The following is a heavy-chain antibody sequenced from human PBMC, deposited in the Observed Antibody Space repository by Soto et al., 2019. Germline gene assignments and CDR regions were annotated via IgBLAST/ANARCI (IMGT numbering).Heavy chain of an antibody. Sequence: PSETLSLTCTVSGGSISSYYWSWIRQPPGKGLEWIGYIYYSGSTNYNPSLKSRVTISVDTSKNQFSLKLSSVTAADTAVYYCARHSSGSYNGHEAFDIWGQGTMVTVSS. V-gene: IGHV4-59*01. CDR3: ARHSSGSYNGHEAFDI. J-gene: IGHJ3*02. CDR1: GGSISSYY. CDR2: IYYSGST. D-gene: IGHD1-26*01.